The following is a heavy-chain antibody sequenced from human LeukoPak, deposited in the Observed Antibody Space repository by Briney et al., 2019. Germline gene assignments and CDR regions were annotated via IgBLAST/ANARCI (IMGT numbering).Heavy chain of an antibody. CDR1: GLAFDDYA. D-gene: IGHD2-21*01. Sequence: GGSLRLSCAASGLAFDDYALHWVRQAPGKGLEWVSGVRWNSVTTGYGESVKGRFTISRDNAKNSLFLQMDSLRPEDTGFYYCAKDRAQGVPFRVIDHWGQGTLVTVTS. J-gene: IGHJ1*01. CDR2: VRWNSVTT. CDR3: AKDRAQGVPFRVIDH. V-gene: IGHV3-9*01.